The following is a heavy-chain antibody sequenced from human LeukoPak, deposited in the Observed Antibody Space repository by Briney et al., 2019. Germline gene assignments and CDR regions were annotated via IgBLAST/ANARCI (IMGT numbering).Heavy chain of an antibody. CDR3: ARDRGLSYYYDSSGYPFGY. V-gene: IGHV3-30-3*01. CDR1: GFTFSSYA. CDR2: ISYDGSNK. Sequence: GRSLRLSCAASGFTFSSYAMHWVRQAPGKGLEWVAVISYDGSNKYYADSVKGRFTISRDNSKNTLYLQMNSLRAEDTAVYYCARDRGLSYYYDSSGYPFGYWGQGTLVTVSS. J-gene: IGHJ4*02. D-gene: IGHD3-22*01.